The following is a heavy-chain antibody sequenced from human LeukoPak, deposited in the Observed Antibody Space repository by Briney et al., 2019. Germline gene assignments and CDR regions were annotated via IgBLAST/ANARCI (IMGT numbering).Heavy chain of an antibody. V-gene: IGHV1-8*01. D-gene: IGHD3-16*02. CDR1: GYTFTSYD. CDR3: ARGTVDYVWGSYRPNWFDP. Sequence: ASVKGSCKASGYTFTSYDINWVRQATGQGLEWMGWMNPSSGNTGYAQKFQGRVTMTRNTSISTAYMDLSSLRSEDTAVYYCARGTVDYVWGSYRPNWFDPWGQGTLVTVSS. CDR2: MNPSSGNT. J-gene: IGHJ5*02.